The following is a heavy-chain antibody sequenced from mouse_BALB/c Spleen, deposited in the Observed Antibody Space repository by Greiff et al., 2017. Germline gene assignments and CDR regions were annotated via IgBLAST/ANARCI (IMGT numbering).Heavy chain of an antibody. V-gene: IGHV1-7*01. D-gene: IGHD2-3*01. Sequence: VQLQQSGAELAKPGASVKMSCKASGYTFTSYWMHWVKQRPGQGLEWIGYINPSTGYTEYNQKFKDKATLTADKSSSTAYMQLSSLTSEDSAVYYCARQEMIPGAMDYWGQGTSVTVSS. J-gene: IGHJ4*01. CDR2: INPSTGYT. CDR1: GYTFTSYW. CDR3: ARQEMIPGAMDY.